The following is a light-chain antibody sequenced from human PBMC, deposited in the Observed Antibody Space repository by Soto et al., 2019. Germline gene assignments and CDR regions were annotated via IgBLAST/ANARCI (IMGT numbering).Light chain of an antibody. J-gene: IGKJ4*01. CDR1: QDINSY. CDR2: DAS. CDR3: QQYENLPLT. V-gene: IGKV1-33*01. Sequence: DIQMTQSPSSLSASVGDRVAITCQASQDINSYLNWYQQKPGKAPKVLIYDASNLATGVPSRFSGSGSGTDFIFTISGLQPEDIATYYCQQYENLPLTFGGGTKVEIK.